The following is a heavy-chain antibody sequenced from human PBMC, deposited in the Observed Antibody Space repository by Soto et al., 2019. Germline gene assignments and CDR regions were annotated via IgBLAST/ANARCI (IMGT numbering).Heavy chain of an antibody. Sequence: PSETLSLTCTVSGGSISSGDYYWSWIRQPPGKGLEWIGYIYYSGSTYYNPSLKSRVTISVDTSKNQFSLKLSSVTAADTAVYYCARAERMGGSYYYYGMDVWGQGTTVTVSS. V-gene: IGHV4-30-4*01. D-gene: IGHD2-15*01. CDR2: IYYSGST. J-gene: IGHJ6*02. CDR3: ARAERMGGSYYYYGMDV. CDR1: GGSISSGDYY.